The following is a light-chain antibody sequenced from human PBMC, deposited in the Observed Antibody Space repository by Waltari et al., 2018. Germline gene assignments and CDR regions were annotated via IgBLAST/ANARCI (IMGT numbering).Light chain of an antibody. CDR1: SSNIGSNY. CDR2: RNN. Sequence: SVLTQPPSVSGTPGQRVTIPCSGSSSNIGSNYVHWYQHLPGTAPKLLIYRNNQRPSGVPDRFSGSKSGTSASLAIRGLRSEDEADYYCAAWDDSLSGWVFGGGPKLTVL. CDR3: AAWDDSLSGWV. V-gene: IGLV1-47*01. J-gene: IGLJ3*02.